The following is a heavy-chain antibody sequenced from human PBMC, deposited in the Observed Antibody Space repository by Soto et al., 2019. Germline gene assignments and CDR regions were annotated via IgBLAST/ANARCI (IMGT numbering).Heavy chain of an antibody. D-gene: IGHD3-10*01. CDR2: IIPIVDIA. CDR1: GLTFSTYT. V-gene: IGHV1-69*02. Sequence: QVQLVQSGAEVKKPGSSVKVSCKASGLTFSTYTITWVRQAPGQGLEWMGKIIPIVDIANYAQKFQGRVTITADKSTSTAYMELSSLRSEDTAVYYCARDYYYGSGSSMDIFDYWGQGTLVTVSS. J-gene: IGHJ4*02. CDR3: ARDYYYGSGSSMDIFDY.